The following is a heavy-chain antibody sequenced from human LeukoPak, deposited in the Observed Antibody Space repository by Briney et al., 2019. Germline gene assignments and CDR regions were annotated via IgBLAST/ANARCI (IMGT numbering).Heavy chain of an antibody. Sequence: GASVKVSCKASGYTFTGYYMHWVRQAPGQGLEWMGWINPNSGGTNYAQKFQGRVTMTRDTSISTAYMELSRLRSDDTAVYYCARDSYCSSTSCPWGYYYYGMDVWGQGTTVTVSS. CDR2: INPNSGGT. D-gene: IGHD2-2*01. J-gene: IGHJ6*02. V-gene: IGHV1-2*02. CDR1: GYTFTGYY. CDR3: ARDSYCSSTSCPWGYYYYGMDV.